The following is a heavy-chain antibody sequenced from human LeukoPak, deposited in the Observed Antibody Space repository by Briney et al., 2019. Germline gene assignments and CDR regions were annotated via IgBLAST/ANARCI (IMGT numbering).Heavy chain of an antibody. D-gene: IGHD2-21*02. V-gene: IGHV3-74*01. CDR1: GFTFSNNW. CDR2: IHSDGRST. CDR3: ARGGPTAFYYYAMDV. J-gene: IGHJ6*02. Sequence: GGSLRLSCAASGFTFSNNWMHWVRQVPGKGLVWVSRIHSDGRSTDYADSVKGRFTISRDNAKNTLSLRMNGLTADDTAVYFCARGGPTAFYYYAMDVWGQGTTVTVSS.